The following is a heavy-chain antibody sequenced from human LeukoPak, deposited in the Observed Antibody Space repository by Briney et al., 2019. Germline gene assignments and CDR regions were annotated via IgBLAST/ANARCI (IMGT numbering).Heavy chain of an antibody. V-gene: IGHV3-23*01. J-gene: IGHJ4*02. CDR3: ANSPKSDY. Sequence: GGSLRLSCAASGLTLSSYGMSWFRQAPGKGLEWLSAISGSGGSTYYADSVQGRFTISRDNSKNTLYLQMGSLRAEDTAVYYCANSPKSDYWGQGTLVTVSS. CDR1: GLTLSSYG. CDR2: ISGSGGST.